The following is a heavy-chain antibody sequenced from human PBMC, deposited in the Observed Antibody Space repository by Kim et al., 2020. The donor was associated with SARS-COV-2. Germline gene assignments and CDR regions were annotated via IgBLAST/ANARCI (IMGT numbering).Heavy chain of an antibody. J-gene: IGHJ3*02. V-gene: IGHV3-11*01. CDR1: GFTFRDYY. Sequence: GGSLRLSCAASGFTFRDYYMSWIRQAPGKGLEWVSYISSSGSTIYYADSVKGRFTISRDNAKNSLYLQMNSLRAEDTAVYYCARLSNILTGYYRDAFDIWGQGTMVTVSS. CDR2: ISSSGSTI. CDR3: ARLSNILTGYYRDAFDI. D-gene: IGHD3-9*01.